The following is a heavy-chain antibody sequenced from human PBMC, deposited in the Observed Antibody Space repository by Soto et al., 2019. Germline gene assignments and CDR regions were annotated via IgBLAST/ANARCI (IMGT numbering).Heavy chain of an antibody. CDR2: FDPEDGET. D-gene: IGHD6-19*01. CDR3: ATGHLSSGWSFDY. J-gene: IGHJ4*02. CDR1: GYTLTEFS. Sequence: GASVKVSCKVSGYTLTEFSMHWVRQAPGKGLEWMGGFDPEDGETIYAQKFQGRVTMTEDTSTDTAYMELSSLRSEDTAVYYGATGHLSSGWSFDYWGRGALVTVPQ. V-gene: IGHV1-24*01.